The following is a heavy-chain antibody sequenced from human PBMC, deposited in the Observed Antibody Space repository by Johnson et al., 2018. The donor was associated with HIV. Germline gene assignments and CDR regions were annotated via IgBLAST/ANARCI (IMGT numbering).Heavy chain of an antibody. D-gene: IGHD6-13*01. CDR2: ISYDGSNK. Sequence: VHLVESGGGVVRPGGSLRLSCAASGFTFHDYGMNWVRQAPGKGLEWVAVISYDGSNKYYADSVKGRFTISRDNSKNTLYLQMDGLRPEDTAVYYCARRPFGAAPGADTFDIWGQGTMVTVCS. V-gene: IGHV3-30*03. CDR1: GFTFHDYG. CDR3: ARRPFGAAPGADTFDI. J-gene: IGHJ3*02.